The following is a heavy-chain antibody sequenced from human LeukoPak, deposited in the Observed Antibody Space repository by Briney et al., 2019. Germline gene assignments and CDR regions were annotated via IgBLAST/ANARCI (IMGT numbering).Heavy chain of an antibody. D-gene: IGHD4/OR15-4a*01. J-gene: IGHJ4*02. CDR1: GFTFSDYY. CDR2: ISSSGSTI. CDR3: ARRAGAYSHPYDY. V-gene: IGHV3-11*01. Sequence: GGSLRLSCAASGFTFSDYYMTWIRQAPGKGLEWISYISSSGSTIYYADSVKGRFTISRDNSKNTLYLQMNSLRAEDTAVYYCARRAGAYSHPYDYWGQGTLVTVSS.